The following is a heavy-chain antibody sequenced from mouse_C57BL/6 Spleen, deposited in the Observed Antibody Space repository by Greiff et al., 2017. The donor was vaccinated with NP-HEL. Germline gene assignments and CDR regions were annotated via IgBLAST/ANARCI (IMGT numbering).Heavy chain of an antibody. D-gene: IGHD2-5*01. V-gene: IGHV1-53*01. Sequence: QVQLQQPGTELVKPGASVKLSCKASGYTFSSYWMHWVKQRPGQGLEWIGNINPSNGGTNYNEKFKSKATLTVDKSSSTAYMQLSSLKSEDSAVYYCARSSNYGLGFAYWGQGTLVTVSA. CDR3: ARSSNYGLGFAY. CDR1: GYTFSSYW. J-gene: IGHJ3*01. CDR2: INPSNGGT.